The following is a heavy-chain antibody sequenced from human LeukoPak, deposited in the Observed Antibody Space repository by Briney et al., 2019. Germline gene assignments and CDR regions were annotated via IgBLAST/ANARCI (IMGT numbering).Heavy chain of an antibody. CDR3: AREGDGYNSPIDY. CDR2: ISSSSLYI. V-gene: IGHV3-21*01. Sequence: GGSLRLSCAASGFPFSAYYMSWVRQAPGKGLEWVSSISSSSLYIYYADSVKGRFTISRDNAKNSLFLQMNSLRAEDTAVYYCAREGDGYNSPIDYWGQGTLVTVSS. CDR1: GFPFSAYY. D-gene: IGHD5-24*01. J-gene: IGHJ4*02.